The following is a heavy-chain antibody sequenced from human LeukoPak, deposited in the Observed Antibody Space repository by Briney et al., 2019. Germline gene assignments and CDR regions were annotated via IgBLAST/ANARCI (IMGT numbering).Heavy chain of an antibody. CDR1: GGTFSSYA. J-gene: IGHJ4*02. CDR2: IIPIFGTA. Sequence: SVKVSCKASGGTFSSYAISWVRQAPGQGLEWMGGIIPIFGTANYAQKFQGRVTITTDESTSTAYMELSSLRSEDTAVYYCARDGRGGYCSSTSCYNRYYFDYWGQGTLVTVSS. D-gene: IGHD2-2*02. CDR3: ARDGRGGYCSSTSCYNRYYFDY. V-gene: IGHV1-69*05.